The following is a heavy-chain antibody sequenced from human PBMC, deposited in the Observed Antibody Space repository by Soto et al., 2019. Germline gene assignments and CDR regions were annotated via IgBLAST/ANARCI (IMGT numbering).Heavy chain of an antibody. Sequence: ESLKISCKGSGYSFTSYWIGWVRQMPGKGLEWMGIIYPGDSDTRYSPSFQGQVTISADKSISTAYLQWSSLKASDTAMYYCARAFYHSHIAAAGPFDYWGQGTLVTASS. J-gene: IGHJ4*02. CDR3: ARAFYHSHIAAAGPFDY. CDR2: IYPGDSDT. V-gene: IGHV5-51*01. CDR1: GYSFTSYW. D-gene: IGHD6-13*01.